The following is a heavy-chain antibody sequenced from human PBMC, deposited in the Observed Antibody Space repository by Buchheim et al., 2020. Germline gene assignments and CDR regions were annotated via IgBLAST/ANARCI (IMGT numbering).Heavy chain of an antibody. D-gene: IGHD2-15*01. CDR3: ARARGACSGGSCYRGAFDF. CDR2: IYYSGSS. Sequence: QVQLQESGPGLVKPSQTLSLTCTVSGASISSGGYYWSWIRPHPGKGLEWIGYIYYSGSSYYNPSLESRLTISVDASENQFSLKLTFVTAADTAVYYCARARGACSGGSCYRGAFDFWGQGTL. V-gene: IGHV4-31*03. CDR1: GASISSGGYY. J-gene: IGHJ4*02.